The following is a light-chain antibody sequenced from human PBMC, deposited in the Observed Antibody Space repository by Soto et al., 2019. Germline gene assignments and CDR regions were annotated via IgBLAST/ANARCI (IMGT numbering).Light chain of an antibody. CDR3: QTWDTGTHVV. CDR1: SGHSSYA. CDR2: LNTDGSH. Sequence: QSVLTQSPSASAPLGASVKLTCTLSSGHSSYAIAWHQQQPEKGPRYLMKLNTDGSHSKGDGIPDRFSGSSSGAERYLTISSLQSEDEADYYCQTWDTGTHVVFGGGTKLTVL. J-gene: IGLJ2*01. V-gene: IGLV4-69*01.